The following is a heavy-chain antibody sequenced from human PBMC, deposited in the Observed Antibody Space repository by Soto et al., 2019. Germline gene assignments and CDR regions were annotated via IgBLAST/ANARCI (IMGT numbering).Heavy chain of an antibody. V-gene: IGHV1-3*01. D-gene: IGHD4-17*01. CDR2: INAGNGNT. J-gene: IGHJ6*03. CDR3: ARDVGPDLYGDYYYYYMDV. CDR1: GYTFTSYA. Sequence: ASVKVSCKASGYTFTSYATHWVRQAPGQRLEWMGWINAGNGNTKYSQKFQGRVTITRDTSASTAYMELSSLRSEDTAVYYCARDVGPDLYGDYYYYYMDVWGKGTTVTVSS.